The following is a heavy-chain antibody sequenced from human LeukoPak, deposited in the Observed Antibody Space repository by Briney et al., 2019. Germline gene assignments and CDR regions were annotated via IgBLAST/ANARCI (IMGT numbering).Heavy chain of an antibody. D-gene: IGHD5-18*01. J-gene: IGHJ4*02. Sequence: ASVKVSCKASGYTFTDYFIHWVRQAPGQGLEWMGWISPTTGGTTYAQRFQGRVTMTRDTSISTAYMDLGSLGSDDTAVYYCIAPPNTSFFDHWGQGSLVTVSS. CDR2: ISPTTGGT. CDR1: GYTFTDYF. CDR3: IAPPNTSFFDH. V-gene: IGHV1-2*02.